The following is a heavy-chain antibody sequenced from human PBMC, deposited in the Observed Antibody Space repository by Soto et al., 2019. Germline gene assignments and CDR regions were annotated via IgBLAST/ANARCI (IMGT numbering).Heavy chain of an antibody. D-gene: IGHD1-26*01. CDR1: GFTVSSNY. Sequence: GGSLRLSCAASGFTVSSNYMSWVRQAPGKGLEWVSVIYSGGSTYYADSVKGRFTISRDNSKNTLYLQMNSLRAEDTAVYYCARVLGSYPGYFDYWGQGTLVTVSS. CDR3: ARVLGSYPGYFDY. V-gene: IGHV3-66*01. J-gene: IGHJ4*02. CDR2: IYSGGST.